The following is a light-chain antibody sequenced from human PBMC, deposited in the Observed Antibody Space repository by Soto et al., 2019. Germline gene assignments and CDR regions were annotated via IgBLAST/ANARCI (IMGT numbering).Light chain of an antibody. CDR3: QQYVASPGT. J-gene: IGKJ1*01. CDR2: GAS. CDR1: QRVSSSY. V-gene: IGKV3-20*01. Sequence: EIVLTQSPGTLSLSPGERATLSCRASQRVSSSYLAWYQQTPGQAPRLLIYGASSRATGIPDRFSGSGSGTDFTLTISRLEPEDFAVYYCQQYVASPGTFGQGTKVEIK.